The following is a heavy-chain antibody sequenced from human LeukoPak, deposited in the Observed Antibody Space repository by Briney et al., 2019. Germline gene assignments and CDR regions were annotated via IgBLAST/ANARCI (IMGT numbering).Heavy chain of an antibody. CDR2: ISGSGGSI. CDR1: GFTFSSYA. J-gene: IGHJ1*01. V-gene: IGHV3-23*01. CDR3: ATNRGYSSSWYGYFQH. D-gene: IGHD6-13*01. Sequence: PGGSLRLSCAASGFTFSSYAMSWVRQAPGKGLEWVSSISGSGGSIYYADSVKGRFTISRDNSKNTLYLQMTSLRAEDTAVYYCATNRGYSSSWYGYFQHWGQGTLVTVSS.